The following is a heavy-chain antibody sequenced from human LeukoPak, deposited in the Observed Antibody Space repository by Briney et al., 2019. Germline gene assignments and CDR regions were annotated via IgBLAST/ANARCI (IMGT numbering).Heavy chain of an antibody. CDR3: ARTTIFGVDAFDI. CDR2: IHYSGST. J-gene: IGHJ3*02. CDR1: GGSFSSYY. Sequence: PSETLSLTCTVSGGSFSSYYWSWIRQSPGKGLEWIGYIHYSGSTNYNPSLKSRVTISVDQSKTQFSLKLSSVTAADTAVYYCARTTIFGVDAFDIWGQGTMVTVSS. V-gene: IGHV4-59*08. D-gene: IGHD3-3*01.